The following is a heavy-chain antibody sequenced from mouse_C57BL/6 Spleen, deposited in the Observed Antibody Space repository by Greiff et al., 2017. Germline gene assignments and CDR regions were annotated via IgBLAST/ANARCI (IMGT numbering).Heavy chain of an antibody. Sequence: VQLQQPGAELVKPGASVKVSCKASGYTFTSYWMHWVKQRPGQGLEWIGEIDPSDSYTNYNQKFKGKSTLTVDKSSSTAYMQLSSLTSEDSAVYYCARSRYYGSFDYWGQGTTLTVSS. V-gene: IGHV1-69*01. CDR1: GYTFTSYW. J-gene: IGHJ2*01. D-gene: IGHD1-1*01. CDR2: IDPSDSYT. CDR3: ARSRYYGSFDY.